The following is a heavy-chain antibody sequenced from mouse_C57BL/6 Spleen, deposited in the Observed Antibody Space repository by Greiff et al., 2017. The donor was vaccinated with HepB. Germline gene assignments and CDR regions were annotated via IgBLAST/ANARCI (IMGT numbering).Heavy chain of an antibody. J-gene: IGHJ3*01. CDR2: IYPGDGDT. D-gene: IGHD2-4*01. Sequence: VQLQQSGPELVKPGASVKISCKASGYAFSSSWMNWVKQRPGKGLEWIGRIYPGDGDTNYNGKFKGKATLTADKSSSTAYMQLSSLTSEDSAVYFCAREDYYEVAYWGQGTLVTVSA. CDR1: GYAFSSSW. V-gene: IGHV1-82*01. CDR3: AREDYYEVAY.